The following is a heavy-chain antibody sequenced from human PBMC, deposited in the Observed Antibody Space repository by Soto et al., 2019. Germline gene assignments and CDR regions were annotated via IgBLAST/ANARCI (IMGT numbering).Heavy chain of an antibody. CDR3: AREVGYGDYVFDY. D-gene: IGHD4-17*01. CDR1: GGTFSSYA. Sequence: SVKVSCNASGGTFSSYAISWVRQAPGQGLEWMGGIIPIFGTANYAQKFQGRVTITADESTSTAYMELSSLRSEDTAVYYCAREVGYGDYVFDYWGQGTLVTVSS. J-gene: IGHJ4*02. CDR2: IIPIFGTA. V-gene: IGHV1-69*13.